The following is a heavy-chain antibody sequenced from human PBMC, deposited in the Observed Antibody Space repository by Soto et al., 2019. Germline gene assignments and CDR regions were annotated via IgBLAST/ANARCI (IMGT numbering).Heavy chain of an antibody. CDR2: IYYSGST. CDR3: ARVYCGGDCYSGENWFDP. D-gene: IGHD2-21*02. V-gene: IGHV4-59*01. J-gene: IGHJ5*02. CDR1: GGSISSYY. Sequence: SETLSLTCTVSGGSISSYYWSWIRQPPGKGLEWIGYIYYSGSTNYNPSLKSRVTISVDTSKNQFSLKQSSVTAADTAVYYCARVYCGGDCYSGENWFDPWGQGTLVTVSS.